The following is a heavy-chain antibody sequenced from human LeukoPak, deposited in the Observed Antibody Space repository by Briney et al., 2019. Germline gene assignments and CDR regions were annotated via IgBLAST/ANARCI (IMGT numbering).Heavy chain of an antibody. CDR2: ISAYNGNT. V-gene: IGHV1-18*01. CDR1: GYTFTSYG. Sequence: ASVKVSCKASGYTFTSYGISWVRQAPGQGREWMGWISAYNGNTNYAQKLQGRVTMTTDTSTSTAYMGLRSLRSDDTAVYYCARDHDRTWFDPWGQGTLVTVSS. CDR3: ARDHDRTWFDP. J-gene: IGHJ5*02. D-gene: IGHD1-7*01.